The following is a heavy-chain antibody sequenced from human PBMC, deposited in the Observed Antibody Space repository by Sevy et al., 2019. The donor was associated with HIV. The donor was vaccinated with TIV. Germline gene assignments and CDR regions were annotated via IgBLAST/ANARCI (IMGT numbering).Heavy chain of an antibody. CDR2: IYYSGST. V-gene: IGHV4-59*01. Sequence: SETLSLTCTVSGGSISSYYWSWIRQPPGKGLEWIGYIYYSGSTNYNPSLKSRVTISVDTSKNQFSLKLSSVTAADTAVYYRARENKAAAGWAVGWFDPWGQGTLVTVSS. J-gene: IGHJ5*02. D-gene: IGHD6-13*01. CDR1: GGSISSYY. CDR3: ARENKAAAGWAVGWFDP.